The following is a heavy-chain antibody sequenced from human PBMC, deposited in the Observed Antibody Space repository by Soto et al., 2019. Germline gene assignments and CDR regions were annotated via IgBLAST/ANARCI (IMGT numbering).Heavy chain of an antibody. V-gene: IGHV3-21*01. D-gene: IGHD3-16*01. CDR1: GFSFSAYN. Sequence: PGGSLRLSCIGSGFSFSAYNMNWVRQAPGKGLEWVSSIKFGSSRIYQPDSMKGRFTISRDDARNSVYLQINSLRAEDTALYFCVRSPKIGVRGAFWGRGTQVTVSS. J-gene: IGHJ1*01. CDR2: IKFGSSRI. CDR3: VRSPKIGVRGAF.